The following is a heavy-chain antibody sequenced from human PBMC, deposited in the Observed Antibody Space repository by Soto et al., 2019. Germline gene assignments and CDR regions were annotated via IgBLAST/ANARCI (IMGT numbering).Heavy chain of an antibody. J-gene: IGHJ4*02. Sequence: WETLSLTCTIPGGPVSVYYWSWIRQSTGQGLEWIGYIYASGSPYYNPSLRSRVTISADTSKNQISLKLTSPTAADTAVYYCARGVGSSPPQYWGRGTLVTVSS. D-gene: IGHD1-26*01. CDR2: IYASGSP. CDR3: ARGVGSSPPQY. CDR1: GGPVSVYY. V-gene: IGHV4-59*02.